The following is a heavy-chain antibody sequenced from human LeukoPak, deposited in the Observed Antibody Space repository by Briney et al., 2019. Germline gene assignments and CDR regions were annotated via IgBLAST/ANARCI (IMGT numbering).Heavy chain of an antibody. CDR2: IYYSGST. D-gene: IGHD6-13*01. CDR3: ARGSTSSSWPDY. J-gene: IGHJ4*02. V-gene: IGHV4-59*01. CDR1: GGSISSYY. Sequence: TPSDTLSLTCTVSGGSISSYYWSWIRQPPGKGLEWIGYIYYSGSTNYNPSLKSRVTMSVDTSKNQFSLKLSSVTAADTAVYYCARGSTSSSWPDYWGQGTLVTVSS.